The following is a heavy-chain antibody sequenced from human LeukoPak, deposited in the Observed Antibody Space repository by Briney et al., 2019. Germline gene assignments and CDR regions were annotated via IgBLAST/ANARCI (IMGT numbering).Heavy chain of an antibody. Sequence: PGGSLRLSCEASGFTFTTYSMTWVRQAPGKGLEWVSIISSGSSAIFSADALKGRFTISRDNAKNTLYLQMNSLRAEDTAVYYCARPKLTYYYDSFGAFDIWGQGTMVTVSS. CDR1: GFTFTTYS. J-gene: IGHJ3*02. D-gene: IGHD3-22*01. V-gene: IGHV3-21*01. CDR2: ISSGSSAI. CDR3: ARPKLTYYYDSFGAFDI.